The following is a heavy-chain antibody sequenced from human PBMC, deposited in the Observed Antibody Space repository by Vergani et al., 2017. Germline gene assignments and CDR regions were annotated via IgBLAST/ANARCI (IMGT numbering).Heavy chain of an antibody. V-gene: IGHV4-39*07. D-gene: IGHD3-9*01. CDR1: NDSVSNTFYY. CDR2: IYSTGST. J-gene: IGHJ6*02. CDR3: ARVMYRDEASTGYRLEGMDI. Sequence: QVQLQESGPGLVKPSETLSLTCTVSNDSVSNTFYYWGWIRPTPGKGLEWIGSIYSTGSTNYNPSLNSRVTMSVDTSKNQFSLKLRSVTAADTAVYFCARVMYRDEASTGYRLEGMDIWGQGTTVTISS.